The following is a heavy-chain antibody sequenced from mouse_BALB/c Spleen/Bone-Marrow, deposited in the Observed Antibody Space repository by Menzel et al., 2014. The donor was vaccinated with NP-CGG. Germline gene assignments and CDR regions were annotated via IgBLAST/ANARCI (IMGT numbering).Heavy chain of an antibody. CDR1: GFTFSDFY. CDR2: SRNKANDYTT. V-gene: IGHV7-1*02. Sequence: DVKLVESGGGLVQPGGSLILSCATSGFTFSDFYMEWVRQPPGKRLEWIAASRNKANDYTTEYSASVKGRFIVSRDTSQSILYLQMNALRGEDTATYYCARDDGSRATDYWGQGTSVTVSS. D-gene: IGHD2-2*01. CDR3: ARDDGSRATDY. J-gene: IGHJ4*01.